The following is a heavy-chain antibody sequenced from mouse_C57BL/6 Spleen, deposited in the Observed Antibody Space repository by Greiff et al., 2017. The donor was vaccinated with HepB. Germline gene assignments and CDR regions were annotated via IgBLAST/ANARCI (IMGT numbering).Heavy chain of an antibody. J-gene: IGHJ1*03. Sequence: EVQRVESGGGLVKPGGSLKLSCAASGFTFSSYAMSWVRQTPEKRLEWVATISDGGSYTYYPDNVKGRFTISRDNAKNHLYLQMSHLKSEDTAMYYCARDGYYGSSYVSYWYCDVWGTGTTVTVAS. D-gene: IGHD1-1*01. V-gene: IGHV5-4*01. CDR1: GFTFSSYA. CDR3: ARDGYYGSSYVSYWYCDV. CDR2: ISDGGSYT.